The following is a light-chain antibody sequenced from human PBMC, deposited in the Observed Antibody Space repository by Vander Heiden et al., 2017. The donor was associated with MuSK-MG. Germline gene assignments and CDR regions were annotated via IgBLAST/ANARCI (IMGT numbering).Light chain of an antibody. CDR3: QQYNNWPLYT. J-gene: IGKJ2*01. CDR1: QSVSRN. V-gene: IGKV3-15*01. CDR2: GAS. Sequence: EIVMTQSPATLSVSPGERATLSCRASQSVSRNLAWYQQKPGQAPGLLIYGASTRATGIPARFSGSGSGTEFTLTISSLQSEDFAVYYCQQYNNWPLYTFGQGTKLEIK.